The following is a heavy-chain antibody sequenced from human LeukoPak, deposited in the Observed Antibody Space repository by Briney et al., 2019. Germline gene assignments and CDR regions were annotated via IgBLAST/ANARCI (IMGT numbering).Heavy chain of an antibody. J-gene: IGHJ4*02. CDR3: PEGN. D-gene: IGHD6-13*01. CDR1: GFTFSSYE. Sequence: GGSLRLSCAASGFTFSSYEMNWVRQAPGKGLEWVSYISSSGSTIYYADSVKGRFTISRDNSKNTLYLQMNSLRAEDTAISWFPEGNWGQGTLVTVSS. V-gene: IGHV3-48*03. CDR2: ISSSGSTI.